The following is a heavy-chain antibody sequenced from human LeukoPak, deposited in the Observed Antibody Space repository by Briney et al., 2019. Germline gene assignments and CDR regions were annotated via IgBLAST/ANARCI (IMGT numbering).Heavy chain of an antibody. Sequence: GGSLRLSCAASGFTLSSSEMNWVRQAPGKGLEWVSAISGSGGSTYYADSVKGRFTISRDNSKNTLYLQMNSLRAEDTAVYYCAKGIEQLAQAVFDYWGQGTLVTVSS. CDR1: GFTLSSSE. J-gene: IGHJ4*02. CDR2: ISGSGGST. D-gene: IGHD6-6*01. CDR3: AKGIEQLAQAVFDY. V-gene: IGHV3-23*01.